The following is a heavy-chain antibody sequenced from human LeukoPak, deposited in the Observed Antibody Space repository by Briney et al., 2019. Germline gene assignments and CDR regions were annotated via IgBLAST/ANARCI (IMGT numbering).Heavy chain of an antibody. CDR3: AKVVKLQYNY. Sequence: PGGSLRLSCAASVFTFSSYAMSWGRPAPGEGVERVSAISGSGGSTYYADSVKGRLTFSKDNSKNTLYLQMNMWRAEDTAVNYFAKVVKLQYNYWGQGTLVTVSS. J-gene: IGHJ4*02. D-gene: IGHD3-16*02. CDR1: VFTFSSYA. CDR2: ISGSGGST. V-gene: IGHV3-23*01.